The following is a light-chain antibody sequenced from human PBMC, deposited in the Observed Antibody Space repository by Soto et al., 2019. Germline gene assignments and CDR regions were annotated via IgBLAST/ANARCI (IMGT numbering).Light chain of an antibody. Sequence: QSVLTQPPSVSAAPGQTVTISCSGSSSNIGNNYVSWYQQLPGTAPKLLIYENNKRPSGIPDRFSGSKSGTSATLVITGLQTGDEADYYCGTWDSSLSVGVFGGGTKLTVL. CDR3: GTWDSSLSVGV. CDR1: SSNIGNNY. V-gene: IGLV1-51*02. J-gene: IGLJ3*02. CDR2: ENN.